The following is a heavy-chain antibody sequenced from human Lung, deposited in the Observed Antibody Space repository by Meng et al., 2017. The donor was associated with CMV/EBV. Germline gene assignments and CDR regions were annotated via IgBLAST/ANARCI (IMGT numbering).Heavy chain of an antibody. Sequence: GGSLRLSCAASGFTFSSYAMHWVRQAPGKGLEWVAVISYDGSNKYYADSVKGRFTISRDNSKNTLYLQMNSLRAEDTAVYYCATDGGAAAGTTPRGPWGQGTXVTVSS. CDR2: ISYDGSNK. CDR3: ATDGGAAAGTTPRGP. CDR1: GFTFSSYA. J-gene: IGHJ5*02. D-gene: IGHD6-13*01. V-gene: IGHV3-30*04.